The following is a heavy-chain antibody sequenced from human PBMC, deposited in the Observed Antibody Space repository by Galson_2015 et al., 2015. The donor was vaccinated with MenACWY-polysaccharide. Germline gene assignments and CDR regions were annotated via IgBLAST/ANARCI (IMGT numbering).Heavy chain of an antibody. J-gene: IGHJ6*03. CDR1: GYTFTSFD. V-gene: IGHV1-8*01. Sequence: SVKVSCKASGYTFTSFDINWVRQAAGQGLEWMGWMNPNGGGTGYAQKFQGRVTMTRDTSIGTAYMELSSPRSEDTGVYFCARTRGSYYYYYMDVWGKGTTVTVSS. CDR2: MNPNGGGT. D-gene: IGHD3-10*01. CDR3: ARTRGSYYYYYMDV.